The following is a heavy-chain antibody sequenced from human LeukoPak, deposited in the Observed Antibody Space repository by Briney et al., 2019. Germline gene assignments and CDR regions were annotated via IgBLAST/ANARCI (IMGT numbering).Heavy chain of an antibody. CDR2: IYYSGST. D-gene: IGHD3-16*01. Sequence: SETLSLTCTVSGGSISSGDYYWSWIRQPPGKGLEWIGYIYYSGSTYYNPSLKSRVTISVDTSKNQFSLKLSSVTAADTAVYYCAREKGGGYYYYYMDVWGKGTTVTVSS. J-gene: IGHJ6*03. V-gene: IGHV4-30-4*02. CDR1: GGSISSGDYY. CDR3: AREKGGGYYYYYMDV.